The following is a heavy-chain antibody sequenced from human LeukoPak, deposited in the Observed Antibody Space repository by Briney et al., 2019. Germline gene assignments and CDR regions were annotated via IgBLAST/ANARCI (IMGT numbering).Heavy chain of an antibody. CDR1: GFTFSDYY. V-gene: IGHV3-11*04. D-gene: IGHD6-13*01. J-gene: IGHJ3*02. CDR2: ISSSGSTI. CDR3: AREGYSSSWKDAFDI. Sequence: GGSLRLSFAASGFTFSDYYMSWIRQAPGKGLEWVSYISSSGSTIYYADSVKGRFTISRDNAKNSLYLQMNSLRAEDTAVYYCAREGYSSSWKDAFDIWGQGTMVTVSS.